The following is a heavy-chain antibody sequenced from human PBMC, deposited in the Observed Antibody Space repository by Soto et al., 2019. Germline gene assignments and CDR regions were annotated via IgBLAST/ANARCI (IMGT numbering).Heavy chain of an antibody. CDR3: ARVEDFWSGYSYWYFEL. CDR1: GYTFTSYG. J-gene: IGHJ2*01. D-gene: IGHD3-3*01. Sequence: ASVKVSCKASGYTFTSYGISWVRQAPGQGLEWMGWISAYSGNTNYAQKLQGRVTMTTDTSTSTAYMELRSLRSDDTAVYYCARVEDFWSGYSYWYFELWGRGPLVTVSS. V-gene: IGHV1-18*01. CDR2: ISAYSGNT.